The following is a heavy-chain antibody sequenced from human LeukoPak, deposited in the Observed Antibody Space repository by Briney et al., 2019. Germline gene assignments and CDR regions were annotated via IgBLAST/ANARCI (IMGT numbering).Heavy chain of an antibody. CDR1: GFTFSSYS. CDR3: ARDRYTSL. J-gene: IGHJ4*02. D-gene: IGHD6-13*01. Sequence: GGSLRLSCAASGFTFSSYSMNWVRQAPGKGLEWVANIKEDGNAKYYVDSVKGRFTISRDNAKNSLYLQMNSLRAEDTAVYYCARDRYTSLWGQGTLVTVSS. V-gene: IGHV3-7*01. CDR2: IKEDGNAK.